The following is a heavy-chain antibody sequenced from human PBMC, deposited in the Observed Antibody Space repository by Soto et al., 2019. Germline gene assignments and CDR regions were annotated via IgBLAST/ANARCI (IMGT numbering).Heavy chain of an antibody. V-gene: IGHV1-69*13. CDR2: IIPIFGTA. CDR1: GGTFSSYA. D-gene: IGHD3-3*01. Sequence: SVKISCKASGGTFSSYAIRWVRQAPGQGLEWMGGIIPIFGTANYAQKFQGRVTITADESTSTAYMELSSLRSEDTAVYYCARGVLRFLEWSITSYYYYYYGMDVWGQGTTVTVSS. CDR3: ARGVLRFLEWSITSYYYYYYGMDV. J-gene: IGHJ6*02.